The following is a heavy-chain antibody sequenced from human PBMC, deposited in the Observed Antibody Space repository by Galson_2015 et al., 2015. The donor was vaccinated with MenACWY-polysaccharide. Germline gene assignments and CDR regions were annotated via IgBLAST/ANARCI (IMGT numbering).Heavy chain of an antibody. CDR1: GSTFRGSG. V-gene: IGHV3-33*01. J-gene: IGHJ3*02. Sequence: SLRLSCAASGSTFRGSGMHWVRQAPGKGLEWVAVIQYDGSQKQYIDSVRGRFSIYRDNSKNKLDLEMNSLRADDTALYYCAREGSRIVFHALDIWGQGTMVIVSS. CDR3: AREGSRIVFHALDI. D-gene: IGHD3-10*02. CDR2: IQYDGSQK.